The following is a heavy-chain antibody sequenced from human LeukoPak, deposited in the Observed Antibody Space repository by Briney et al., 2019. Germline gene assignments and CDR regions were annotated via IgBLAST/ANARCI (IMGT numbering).Heavy chain of an antibody. J-gene: IGHJ5*02. CDR1: GFTFKNYG. Sequence: PGASLRLSCAVSGFTFKNYGMHCVRQAPGKGLGWVAMTWYDGSNKYYADSVKGRFTISRDNSKNTVSLQMNNTRVEDTAIYYCARGTSGGANTLDPWGPGTLATVSS. V-gene: IGHV3-33*01. CDR2: TWYDGSNK. CDR3: ARGTSGGANTLDP. D-gene: IGHD1-1*01.